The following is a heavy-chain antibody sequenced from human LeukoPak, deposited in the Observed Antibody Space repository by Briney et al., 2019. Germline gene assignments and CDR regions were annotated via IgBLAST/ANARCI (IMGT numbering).Heavy chain of an antibody. CDR1: GFTLSNHP. D-gene: IGHD2-15*01. CDR3: AKGDCSSGSCYFDY. CDR2: LSDTGDST. V-gene: IGHV3-23*01. J-gene: IGHJ4*02. Sequence: GGSLRLSCAASGFTLSNHPMYWVRQAPGKGLVWVSSLSDTGDSTHYADSVKGRFTISRDSARSALYLQMNSLRAEDTAVYYCAKGDCSSGSCYFDYWGQGSQVTVSS.